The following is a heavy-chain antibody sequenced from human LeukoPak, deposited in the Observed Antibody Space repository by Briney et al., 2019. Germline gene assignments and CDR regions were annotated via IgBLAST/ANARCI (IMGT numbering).Heavy chain of an antibody. CDR1: GXTLSTSW. Sequence: PGGSLRLSCAASGXTLSTSWMSWVRQAPGKGLEWVVNINKDGSEKNYVDSVKGRFSISRDNAKNSLYLQMNSLRGEDTAVYYCVRGGGNFDFWGQGILVTVSS. D-gene: IGHD3-16*01. CDR3: VRGGGNFDF. J-gene: IGHJ4*02. V-gene: IGHV3-7*04. CDR2: INKDGSEK.